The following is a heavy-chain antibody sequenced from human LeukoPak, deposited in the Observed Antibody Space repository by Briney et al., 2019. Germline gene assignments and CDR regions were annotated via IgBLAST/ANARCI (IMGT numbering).Heavy chain of an antibody. V-gene: IGHV1-2*02. Sequence: ASVKVSCKASGYTFTEYYMHWVRQAPGQGLEYMGWINPNSGDNSCAQKFQGRVSMTRDTSITTLYMELTSLRSDDTAVYFCARGGGIQSCGGKTCFRGFVYWGQGTLVTVSS. CDR3: ARGGGIQSCGGKTCFRGFVY. CDR1: GYTFTEYY. J-gene: IGHJ4*02. D-gene: IGHD2-21*01. CDR2: INPNSGDN.